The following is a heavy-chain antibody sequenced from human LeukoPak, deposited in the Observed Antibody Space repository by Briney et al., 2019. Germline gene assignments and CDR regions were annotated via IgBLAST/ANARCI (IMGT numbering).Heavy chain of an antibody. CDR3: AKEFSQWLGGDSFDY. V-gene: IGHV3-23*01. D-gene: IGHD6-19*01. Sequence: GGSLRLSCAASGFTFSTYAMSWVRQTPEKGLEWVSSISASGTNTYFADSVKGRFTISRDNSEKTLYLEMDSLRAEDTAVYYCAKEFSQWLGGDSFDYWGQGTLVTVSS. CDR2: ISASGTNT. J-gene: IGHJ4*02. CDR1: GFTFSTYA.